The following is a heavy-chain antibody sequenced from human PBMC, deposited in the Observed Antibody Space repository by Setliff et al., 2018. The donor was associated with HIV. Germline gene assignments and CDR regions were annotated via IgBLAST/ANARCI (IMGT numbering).Heavy chain of an antibody. CDR2: IIPIFGTA. CDR3: ARDPVSDNSATPYYFDY. Sequence: SVKVSCKASGGTFSTYAISWARQAPGQGLEWMGGIIPIFGTANYDQRFQGRVTITADETTSTAYMELSSLRSEDTAVYFCARDPVSDNSATPYYFDYWGQGTLVTVSS. V-gene: IGHV1-69*13. D-gene: IGHD2-21*01. CDR1: GGTFSTYA. J-gene: IGHJ4*02.